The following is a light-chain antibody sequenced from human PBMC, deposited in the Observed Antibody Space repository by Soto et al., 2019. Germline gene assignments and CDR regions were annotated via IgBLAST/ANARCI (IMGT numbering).Light chain of an antibody. Sequence: QSALTQPPSASGSPGQTVTISCTGTSSDVGGYNYVSWYQQHPGKAPKLMIYEVTKRPSGVPDRFSGSKSGNTASLTVSRLQDEDEADYCCSSHAGNNLRVFGGGTKLTVL. CDR1: SSDVGGYNY. V-gene: IGLV2-8*01. J-gene: IGLJ2*01. CDR2: EVT. CDR3: SSHAGNNLRV.